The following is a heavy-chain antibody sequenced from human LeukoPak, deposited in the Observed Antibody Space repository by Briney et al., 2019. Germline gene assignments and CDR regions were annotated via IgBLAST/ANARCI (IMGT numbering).Heavy chain of an antibody. CDR3: ARGSYYYYYMDV. Sequence: PGGSLRLSCAASIFTFSDYYMSCTRQAPGKGREGVSYISSSGSTIYYADSVKGRFTISRDNAKNSLYLQMNSLRAEDTAVYYCARGSYYYYYMDVWGKGTTVTVSS. D-gene: IGHD3-10*01. J-gene: IGHJ6*03. V-gene: IGHV3-11*01. CDR2: ISSSGSTI. CDR1: IFTFSDYY.